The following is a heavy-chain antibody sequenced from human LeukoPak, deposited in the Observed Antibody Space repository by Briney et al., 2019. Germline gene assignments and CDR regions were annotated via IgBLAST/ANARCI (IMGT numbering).Heavy chain of an antibody. J-gene: IGHJ4*02. D-gene: IGHD5-18*01. CDR3: AKMRGYSPY. CDR2: ISYYRSNK. Sequence: XFDCFSFISYYRSNKYYPDSVKRRFTISRYNSKNTLYLQMNSLRAEDTAVYYCAKMRGYSPYWGQGTLVTVSS. V-gene: IGHV3-30-3*02.